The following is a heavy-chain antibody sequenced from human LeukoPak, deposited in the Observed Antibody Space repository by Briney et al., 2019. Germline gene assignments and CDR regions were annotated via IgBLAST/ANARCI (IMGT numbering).Heavy chain of an antibody. Sequence: SETLSLTCAVSGGSISSSNWWSWVRQPPGKGLEWIGEIYHSGSTNYNPSLKSRVTISVDKSKNQFSLKLSSVTAADTAVYHCARVAPYYDFWSGYYYYYGMDVWGQGTTVTVSS. CDR2: IYHSGST. V-gene: IGHV4-4*02. CDR1: GGSISSSNW. CDR3: ARVAPYYDFWSGYYYYYGMDV. D-gene: IGHD3-3*01. J-gene: IGHJ6*02.